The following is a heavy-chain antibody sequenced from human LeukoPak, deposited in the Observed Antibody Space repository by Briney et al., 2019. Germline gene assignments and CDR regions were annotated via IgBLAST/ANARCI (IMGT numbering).Heavy chain of an antibody. CDR2: ISGSGGST. V-gene: IGHV3-23*01. J-gene: IGHJ6*02. D-gene: IGHD3-10*01. Sequence: GGSLRLSCAASGFTFSIYAMSWVRQAPGKGLEWVSAISGSGGSTYYADSVKGRFTISRDNSKNTLYLQMNSLRGDDTAVYYCAKAHGSGSSYYYYYGMDVWGQGTTVTVSS. CDR3: AKAHGSGSSYYYYYGMDV. CDR1: GFTFSIYA.